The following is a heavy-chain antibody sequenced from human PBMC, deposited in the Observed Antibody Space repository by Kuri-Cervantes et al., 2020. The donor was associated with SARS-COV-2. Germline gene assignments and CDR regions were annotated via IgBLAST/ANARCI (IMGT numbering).Heavy chain of an antibody. CDR1: GLTFSGHW. CDR3: ARDSGIYSYGYYYYGMDV. Sequence: GGSLRLSCAASGLTFSGHWIHWVRQAPGKGLVWVANIRQDESEKFYVDSVKGRFTISRDNAKNSLYLQMNSLRAEDTAVYYCARDSGIYSYGYYYYGMDVWGQGTTVTVSS. D-gene: IGHD5-18*01. J-gene: IGHJ6*02. CDR2: IRQDESEK. V-gene: IGHV3-7*01.